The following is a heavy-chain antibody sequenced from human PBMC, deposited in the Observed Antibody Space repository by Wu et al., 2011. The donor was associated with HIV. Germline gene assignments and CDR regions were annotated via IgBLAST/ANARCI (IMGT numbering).Heavy chain of an antibody. V-gene: IGHV1-2*02. J-gene: IGHJ3*02. CDR3: ARGAMTRGGEVDI. D-gene: IGHD2-15*01. CDR1: GYTFTGYY. CDR2: INPNSGGT. Sequence: QVQLVQSGAEVKKPGASVTVSCKASGYTFTGYYMHWVRQAPGQGFEWMGWINPNSGGTNYAQKFQGRVTLTRDTSISTAYMELSSLRSDDTAVYYCARGAMTRGGEVDIWGQGTMVTVSS.